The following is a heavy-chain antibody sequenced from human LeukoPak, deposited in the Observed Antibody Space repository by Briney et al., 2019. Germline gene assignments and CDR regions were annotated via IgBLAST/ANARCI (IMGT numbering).Heavy chain of an antibody. CDR2: IIPIFGTA. J-gene: IGHJ3*02. D-gene: IGHD4-23*01. CDR1: GGTFSNYA. CDR3: ARDSPYGGNSNAFDI. V-gene: IGHV1-69*06. Sequence: SVKVSCKASGGTFSNYASSWVRQAPGQGLEWMGGIIPIFGTANYAQKFQGRVTITADKSTSTAYMELSSLRSEDTAVYYCARDSPYGGNSNAFDIWGQGTMVNVSS.